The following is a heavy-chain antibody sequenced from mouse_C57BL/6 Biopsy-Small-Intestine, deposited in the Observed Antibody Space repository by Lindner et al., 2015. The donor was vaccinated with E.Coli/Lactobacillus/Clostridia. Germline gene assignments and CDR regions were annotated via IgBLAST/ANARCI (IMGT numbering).Heavy chain of an antibody. CDR2: ISPYNGRT. CDR3: ARDFYDVSGYSYDCFDP. Sequence: SVKVSCKASGYTFSSFGISWVRQAPGQGLEWMGWISPYNGRTNYAQNLQGRVTMTTDSSTKTAYMELRSLRSDDTAVYYCARDFYDVSGYSYDCFDPWGQGTLVTVSS. D-gene: IGHD2-3*01. CDR1: GYTFSSFG. V-gene: IGHV1-14*01. J-gene: IGHJ4*01.